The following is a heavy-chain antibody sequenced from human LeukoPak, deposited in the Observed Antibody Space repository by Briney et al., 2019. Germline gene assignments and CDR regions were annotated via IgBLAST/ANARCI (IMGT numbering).Heavy chain of an antibody. J-gene: IGHJ4*02. V-gene: IGHV4-4*07. CDR2: IYTSGST. CDR1: GGSISSYY. D-gene: IGHD5-18*01. Sequence: PSETLSLTCTVSGGSISSYYWSWIRQPAGKGLEWIGRIYTSGSTNYNPSLKSRVTISVDTSKNQFSLKLSSVTAADTAVYYCARGSKLWPIGLPHYFDYWGQGTLVTVSS. CDR3: ARGSKLWPIGLPHYFDY.